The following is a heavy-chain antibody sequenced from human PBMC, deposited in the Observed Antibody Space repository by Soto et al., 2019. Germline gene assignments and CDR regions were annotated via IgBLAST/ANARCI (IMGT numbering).Heavy chain of an antibody. D-gene: IGHD2-15*01. CDR2: INSDGSVS. CDR1: GFTFSNYW. Sequence: EVQLVESGGGLVQPGGSLRLSCAASGFTFSNYWMYWVRQAPGKGLVWVSRINSDGSVSSYADSVKGRLTISRDNVKNTLYLHMDSLRAEDTAVYYCARGDCVGGTCYSFAGSFYYYMDVWGKGTTVTVFS. V-gene: IGHV3-74*01. CDR3: ARGDCVGGTCYSFAGSFYYYMDV. J-gene: IGHJ6*03.